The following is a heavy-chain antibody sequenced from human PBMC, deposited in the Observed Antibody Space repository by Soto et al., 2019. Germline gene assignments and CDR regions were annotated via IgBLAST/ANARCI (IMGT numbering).Heavy chain of an antibody. CDR2: ISAGGGST. CDR1: GFTFSSYD. J-gene: IGHJ3*02. Sequence: EVQLLESGGGLPQPGGSLRLSCAASGFTFSSYDMSWVRQAPGKGLEWVSGISAGGGSTYYADSVKGRFTISRDSSKNTLYLQMNSLRAEDTAVYYCAKATWNYGDAFDIWGQGTMVTVSS. V-gene: IGHV3-23*01. D-gene: IGHD1-7*01. CDR3: AKATWNYGDAFDI.